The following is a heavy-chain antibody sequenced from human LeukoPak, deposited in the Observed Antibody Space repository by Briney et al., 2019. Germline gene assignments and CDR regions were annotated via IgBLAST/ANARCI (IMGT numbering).Heavy chain of an antibody. V-gene: IGHV1-2*02. CDR3: ARDLNSYYDFWSGYYDVDY. D-gene: IGHD3-3*01. J-gene: IGHJ4*02. CDR2: INPNSGGT. CDR1: GYTFTGYY. Sequence: ASVKVSCKASGYTFTGYYMHWVRQAPGQGLEWMGWINPNSGGTNYAQKFQGRVTMTRDTSISTAYMELSRLRSDDTAVYYCARDLNSYYDFWSGYYDVDYWGQGTLVTVSS.